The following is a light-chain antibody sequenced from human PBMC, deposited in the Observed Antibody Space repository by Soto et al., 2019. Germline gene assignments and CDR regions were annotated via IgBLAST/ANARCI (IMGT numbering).Light chain of an antibody. CDR3: QQYNRSPWT. J-gene: IGKJ1*01. CDR1: QSISNW. Sequence: DIQMTQSPSTLSASVGDRVTITCRASQSISNWLAWYQQKPGKAPKLLIYYASSLASGVPTRFSGSGSGTEYTLTIGSLQPVDFATDYCQQYNRSPWTFGQGTKVEIK. V-gene: IGKV1-5*01. CDR2: YAS.